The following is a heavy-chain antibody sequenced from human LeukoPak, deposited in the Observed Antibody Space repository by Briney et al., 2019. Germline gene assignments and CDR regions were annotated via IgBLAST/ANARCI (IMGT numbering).Heavy chain of an antibody. CDR2: INPNSGGT. V-gene: IGHV1-2*02. J-gene: IGHJ4*02. Sequence: SVKVSCKASGYTFTGYYMHRVRQAPGQGLEWMGWINPNSGGTNYAQKFQGRVTMTRDTSISTAYMELSRLRSDDTAVYYCASFEVQLITVVAASQDYWGQGTLVTVSS. CDR3: ASFEVQLITVVAASQDY. CDR1: GYTFTGYY. D-gene: IGHD2-15*01.